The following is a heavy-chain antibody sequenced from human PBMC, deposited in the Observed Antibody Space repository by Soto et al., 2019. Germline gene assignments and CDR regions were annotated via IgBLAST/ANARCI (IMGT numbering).Heavy chain of an antibody. CDR3: AGARGGRYFDWLYPRIASAGQDEYGMDV. CDR1: GFTFSSYW. V-gene: IGHV3-7*03. D-gene: IGHD3-9*01. J-gene: IGHJ6*02. CDR2: IKQDGSEK. Sequence: EVQLVESGGGLVQPGGSLRLSCAASGFTFSSYWMSWVRQAPGKGLEWVANIKQDGSEKYYVDSVKGRFTISRDNAKNSLYLQMNSLRAEDTAVYYCAGARGGRYFDWLYPRIASAGQDEYGMDVWGQGTTVTVSS.